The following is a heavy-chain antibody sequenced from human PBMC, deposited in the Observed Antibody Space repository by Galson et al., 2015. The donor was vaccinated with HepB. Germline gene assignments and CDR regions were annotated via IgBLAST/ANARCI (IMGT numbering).Heavy chain of an antibody. D-gene: IGHD1-26*01. CDR1: GYTFTSYG. CDR2: ISAYNGNT. V-gene: IGHV1-18*04. CDR3: ARVLVGAPYYFDS. Sequence: SVKVSCKASGYTFTSYGISWVRQAPGQGLEWMGWISAYNGNTNYAQKLQGRVTMTTDKSTSTAYLDLRSLRSDDTAVYYCARVLVGAPYYFDSWGQGTLVTVSS. J-gene: IGHJ4*02.